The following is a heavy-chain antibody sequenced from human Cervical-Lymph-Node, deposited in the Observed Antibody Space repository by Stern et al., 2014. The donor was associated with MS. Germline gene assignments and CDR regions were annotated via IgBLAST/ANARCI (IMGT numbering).Heavy chain of an antibody. V-gene: IGHV4-61*01. J-gene: IGHJ4*02. Sequence: MQLVESGPGLVKPSETLSLTCTVSGGSVNSGSYYWGWIRPPPGKGLVWIGYLYYSGTTSYNPSLTSRVTILIDTSKTQFSLKVSSVTAADTAVYYCARIKQSVPAGYFDYWGPGTLVSVSS. D-gene: IGHD6-6*01. CDR2: LYYSGTT. CDR3: ARIKQSVPAGYFDY. CDR1: GGSVNSGSYY.